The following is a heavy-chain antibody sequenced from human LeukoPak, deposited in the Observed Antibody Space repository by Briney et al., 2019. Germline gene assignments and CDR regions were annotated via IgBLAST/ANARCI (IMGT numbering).Heavy chain of an antibody. J-gene: IGHJ5*02. CDR3: ARGSSSWYRGVRPDNWFDP. CDR2: INTNTGNP. V-gene: IGHV7-4-1*02. D-gene: IGHD6-13*01. Sequence: GASVKVSCKASGYTFISYAMNWVRQAPGRGLEWMGWINTNTGNPTYAQGFTGRFVFSLDTSVSTAYLQISSLKAEDTAVYYCARGSSSWYRGVRPDNWFDPWGQGTLVTVSS. CDR1: GYTFISYA.